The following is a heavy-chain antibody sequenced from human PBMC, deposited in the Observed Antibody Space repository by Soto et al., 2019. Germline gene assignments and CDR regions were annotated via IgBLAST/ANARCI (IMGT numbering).Heavy chain of an antibody. D-gene: IGHD6-19*01. V-gene: IGHV3-23*01. Sequence: EVQLWECGGGLVQPGWSLRLSCAASGFTFSSYAMSWVRQAPGKGLEWVSAISGSGGSTYYADSVKGRFTISRDNSKNTLYLQMNSLRAEDTAVYYCARISVAGSYYWGQGTLVTVSS. CDR2: ISGSGGST. J-gene: IGHJ4*02. CDR1: GFTFSSYA. CDR3: ARISVAGSYY.